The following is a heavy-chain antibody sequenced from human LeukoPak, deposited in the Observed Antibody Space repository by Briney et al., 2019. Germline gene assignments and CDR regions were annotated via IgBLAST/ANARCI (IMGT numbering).Heavy chain of an antibody. J-gene: IGHJ4*02. CDR1: SDSISSSSYL. CDR3: ATDRGWRASGYYLYYFEY. CDR2: IKHDGSEK. V-gene: IGHV3-7*01. Sequence: PSETLSLTCSVSSDSISSSSYLWVWVRQPPGKGLEWVASIKHDGSEKYYVDSVRGRFTISRDNTMNSLYLQMSSLRAEDTAVYYCATDRGWRASGYYLYYFEYWGQGTLVTYSS. D-gene: IGHD3-3*01.